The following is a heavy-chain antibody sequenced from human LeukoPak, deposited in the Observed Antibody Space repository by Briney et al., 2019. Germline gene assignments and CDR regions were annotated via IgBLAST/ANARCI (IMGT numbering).Heavy chain of an antibody. CDR1: GFAFRTYW. V-gene: IGHV3-7*01. D-gene: IGHD3-22*01. CDR2: IKQDGSEK. Sequence: PGGSLRLSCAASGFAFRTYWMSWVRQAPGKGLEWVANIKQDGSEKYYVDSVKGRFTISRDNAKNSLYLQMNSLRAEGTGVYYCAREQAYYYDSSGTALMAEIKYYFGYWGQGTLVTVSS. J-gene: IGHJ4*02. CDR3: AREQAYYYDSSGTALMAEIKYYFGY.